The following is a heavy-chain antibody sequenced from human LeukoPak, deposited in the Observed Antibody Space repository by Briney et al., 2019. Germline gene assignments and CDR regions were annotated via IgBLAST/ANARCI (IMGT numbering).Heavy chain of an antibody. CDR1: GFTFSNYA. CDR3: AKGDYGDCY. D-gene: IGHD4-17*01. CDR2: ITSSGNR. J-gene: IGHJ4*02. Sequence: GGSLRLSCAASGFTFSNYAMAWVRQAPGKGLEWVSSITSSGNRYYADSVKGRFTISRDNSKNTVYMQMTSLRAEDTALYSRAKGDYGDCYWGQGILATVSS. V-gene: IGHV3-23*01.